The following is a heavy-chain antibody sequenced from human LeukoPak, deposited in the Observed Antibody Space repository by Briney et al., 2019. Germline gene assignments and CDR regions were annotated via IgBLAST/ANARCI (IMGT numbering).Heavy chain of an antibody. J-gene: IGHJ4*02. CDR2: INHIEST. CDR3: ARYYDFWSGYYFSSVQYYFDY. CDR1: GGSFSAYY. D-gene: IGHD3-3*01. Sequence: SETLSLTCAVYGGSFSAYYWSWIRQPPGKGLNGFGEINHIESTNYNPSLKSRVAISVDTSRNQFSLRLSSVTAADTAVYYCARYYDFWSGYYFSSVQYYFDYWGQGTLVTVSS. V-gene: IGHV4-34*01.